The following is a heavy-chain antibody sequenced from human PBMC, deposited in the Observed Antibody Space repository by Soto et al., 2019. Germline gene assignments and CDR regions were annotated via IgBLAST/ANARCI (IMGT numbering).Heavy chain of an antibody. J-gene: IGHJ4*02. Sequence: AASVKVSCKASGNTFTRYDINWVRQATGHGLEWMGWINPNSGNIGYAQKFQGRVTMTRDTAIRTAYMEVSRLRSDDTAVYYCARGRASGSYYLLDYWGQGTLVTVSS. V-gene: IGHV1-8*01. CDR1: GNTFTRYD. CDR3: ARGRASGSYYLLDY. D-gene: IGHD3-10*01. CDR2: INPNSGNI.